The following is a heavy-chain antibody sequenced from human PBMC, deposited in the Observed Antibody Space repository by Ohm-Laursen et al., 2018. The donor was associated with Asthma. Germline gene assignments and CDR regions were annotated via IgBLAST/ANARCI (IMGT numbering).Heavy chain of an antibody. D-gene: IGHD3-22*01. CDR1: GFTFSSYG. CDR2: ISYDGSNK. J-gene: IGHJ4*02. CDR3: ARDPSKIWSTGYYDY. V-gene: IGHV3-30*03. Sequence: SLRLSCAASGFTFSSYGMHWVRQAPGKGLEWVAVISYDGSNKYYADSVKGRFAISRDNSKNTLYLQMNRLRPEDTAVYYCARDPSKIWSTGYYDYWGQGTLVTVSS.